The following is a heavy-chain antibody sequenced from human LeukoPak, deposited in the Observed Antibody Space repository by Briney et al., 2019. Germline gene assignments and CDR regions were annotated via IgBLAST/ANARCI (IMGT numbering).Heavy chain of an antibody. CDR3: ARGRVTTLYYFDY. CDR2: TRNKANSYTT. CDR1: GFTFSDHC. D-gene: IGHD4-17*01. Sequence: GGSLRLSCAASGFTFSDHCMDWVRQAPGKGLEWVGRTRNKANSYTTEYAASVKGRFTISRDDSKNSLYLQMNSLKTEDTAVYYCARGRVTTLYYFDYWGQGTLVTVSS. J-gene: IGHJ4*02. V-gene: IGHV3-72*01.